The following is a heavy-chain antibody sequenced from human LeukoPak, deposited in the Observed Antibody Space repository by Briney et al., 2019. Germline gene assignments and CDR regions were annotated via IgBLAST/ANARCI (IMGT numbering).Heavy chain of an antibody. V-gene: IGHV3-66*01. CDR3: ARDPSQAGSWGY. D-gene: IGHD6-13*01. CDR1: GFTFSSYA. CDR2: TYIGGST. J-gene: IGHJ4*02. Sequence: GGSLRLSCAASGFTFSSYAMSWLRQAPGKGLEWVSVTYIGGSTYLADSVKGRFTISRDSSKNTLYLQMNNLRAEDTAVYYCARDPSQAGSWGYWGQGTLVTVSS.